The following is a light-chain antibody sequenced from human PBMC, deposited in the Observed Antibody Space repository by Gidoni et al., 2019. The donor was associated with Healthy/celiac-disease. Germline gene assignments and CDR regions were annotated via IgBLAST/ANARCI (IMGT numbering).Light chain of an antibody. CDR2: DAS. CDR1: QSISSW. CDR3: QQYNSYPT. J-gene: IGKJ1*01. Sequence: DIQMTQSPSTLSASVGDRVTITCRASQSISSWLAWYQQKPGKAPKLLIYDASSLESGVTSRFIGSGSGTEFTLTISSLQPDDFATYYCQQYNSYPTFGQGTKVEIK. V-gene: IGKV1-5*01.